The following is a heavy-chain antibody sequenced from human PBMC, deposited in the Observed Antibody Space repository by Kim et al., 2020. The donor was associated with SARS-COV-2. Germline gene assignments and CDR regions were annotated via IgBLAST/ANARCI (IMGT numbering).Heavy chain of an antibody. V-gene: IGHV4-59*01. CDR3: ARAMKRGYSNYYYYYGMDV. J-gene: IGHJ6*02. Sequence: RVTLSVDTSKNQFSLKLSSVTAADTAVYYCARAMKRGYSNYYYYYGMDVWGQGTTVTVSS. D-gene: IGHD5-12*01.